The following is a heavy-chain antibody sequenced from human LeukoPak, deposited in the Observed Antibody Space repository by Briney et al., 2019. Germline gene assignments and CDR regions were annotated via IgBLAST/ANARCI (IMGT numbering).Heavy chain of an antibody. V-gene: IGHV1-2*02. CDR2: ISPNSGGT. Sequence: ASVKVSCKASGYTFIAYYLYWVRQAPGQGLELMGWISPNSGGTKYTQNFQGRVTMTRDTSISTVYMELSRPSYDDTAVYYCARGHIFDFAFWGQGTLVTVSS. D-gene: IGHD3/OR15-3a*01. CDR3: ARGHIFDFAF. J-gene: IGHJ4*02. CDR1: GYTFIAYY.